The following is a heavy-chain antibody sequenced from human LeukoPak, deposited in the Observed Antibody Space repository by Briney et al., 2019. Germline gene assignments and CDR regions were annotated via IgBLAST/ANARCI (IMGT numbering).Heavy chain of an antibody. V-gene: IGHV3-9*01. D-gene: IGHD4-17*01. CDR2: ISWNSGSI. CDR3: ARETRSDYGASGGAFDI. CDR1: GFTFDDYA. J-gene: IGHJ3*02. Sequence: GGSLRLSCAASGFTFDDYAMHWVRQAPGKGLEWVSGISWNSGSIGYADSVKGRFTISRDNAKNSLYLQMNSLRAADTAVYYCARETRSDYGASGGAFDIWGQGTMVTVSS.